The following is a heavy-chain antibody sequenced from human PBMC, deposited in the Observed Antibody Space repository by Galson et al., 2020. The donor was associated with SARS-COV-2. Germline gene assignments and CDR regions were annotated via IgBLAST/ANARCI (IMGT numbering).Heavy chain of an antibody. CDR1: GGSFSGYY. CDR2: INHSGST. V-gene: IGHV4-34*01. Sequence: SETLSLTCAVYGGSFSGYYWSWIRQPPRKGLEWIGEINHSGSTNYNPSLKSRVTISVDTSKNQFSLKLSSVTAADTAVYYCARGRLTDIVVVVKKRYYYMDVWGKGTTVTVSS. CDR3: ARGRLTDIVVVVKKRYYYMDV. J-gene: IGHJ6*03. D-gene: IGHD2-15*01.